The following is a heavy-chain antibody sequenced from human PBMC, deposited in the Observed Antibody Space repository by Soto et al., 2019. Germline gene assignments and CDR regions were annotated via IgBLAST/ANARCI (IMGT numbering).Heavy chain of an antibody. D-gene: IGHD6-19*01. J-gene: IGHJ4*02. CDR1: GGSITRNNHY. V-gene: IGHV4-39*01. CDR3: ELLGSSGWYQGSYFDY. CDR2: ILYSGST. Sequence: QLQLQESGPGLVKPSETLSLTCIVSGGSITRNNHYWGWIRQSPGKGLEWIGSILYSGSTNYNPSLRSRFPLSMETPKNQFSLKMSSVTAADTALYYCELLGSSGWYQGSYFDYWGQGTLVTVSS.